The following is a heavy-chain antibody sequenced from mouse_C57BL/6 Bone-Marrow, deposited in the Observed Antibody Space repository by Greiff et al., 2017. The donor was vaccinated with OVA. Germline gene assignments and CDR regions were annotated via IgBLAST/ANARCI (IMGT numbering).Heavy chain of an antibody. Sequence: QVQLQQPGAELVKPGASVKLSCKASGYTFTSYWMHWVKQRPGQGLEWIGMIHPNSGSTNYNEKFKSKATLTVDKSSSTAYMQPSSLTSEDSAVYYGARWDYGNYVTWYFDVWGTGTTVTVSS. D-gene: IGHD2-1*01. J-gene: IGHJ1*03. CDR1: GYTFTSYW. V-gene: IGHV1-64*01. CDR2: IHPNSGST. CDR3: ARWDYGNYVTWYFDV.